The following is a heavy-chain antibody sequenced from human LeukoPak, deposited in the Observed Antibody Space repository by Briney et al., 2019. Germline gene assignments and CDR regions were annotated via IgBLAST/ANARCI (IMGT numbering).Heavy chain of an antibody. V-gene: IGHV1-2*02. J-gene: IGHJ4*02. CDR2: INPNSGGT. Sequence: WASVKVSCKASGYTFTGYYMHWVRQAPGQGLEWMGWINPNSGGTNYAQKFQGRVTMTRDTSISTAYMELSRLRSDDTAVYYCARDMGMTTTNDYWGQGTLVTVSS. CDR1: GYTFTGYY. CDR3: ARDMGMTTTNDY. D-gene: IGHD1-26*01.